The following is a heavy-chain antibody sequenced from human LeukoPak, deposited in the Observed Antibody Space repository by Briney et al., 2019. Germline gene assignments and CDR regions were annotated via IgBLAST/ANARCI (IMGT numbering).Heavy chain of an antibody. J-gene: IGHJ3*02. D-gene: IGHD1-26*01. Sequence: GGSLRLSCAASGFTVSSNYMSWVRQAPGKGLEWVSGISGSGGRTNYADSVKGRFTISRDNSKKTLYLQMHSLRADDTALYYCAKGSGSYHDAFDIWGQGTVVTVSS. CDR2: ISGSGGRT. V-gene: IGHV3-23*01. CDR3: AKGSGSYHDAFDI. CDR1: GFTVSSNY.